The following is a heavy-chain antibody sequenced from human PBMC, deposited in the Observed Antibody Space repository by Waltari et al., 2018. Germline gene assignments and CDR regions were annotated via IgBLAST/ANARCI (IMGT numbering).Heavy chain of an antibody. V-gene: IGHV4-59*01. J-gene: IGHJ4*02. CDR2: IYYSGST. CDR1: GGSISSYY. D-gene: IGHD2-15*01. Sequence: QVQLQESGPGLVKPSETLSLTCTVSGGSISSYYWSWIRQPPGKGLEWIGYIYYSGSTNYNPSLKSRVTISVDTSKNQFSLKLSSVTAADTAVYYCARDSHSLAADYWGQGTLVTVSS. CDR3: ARDSHSLAADY.